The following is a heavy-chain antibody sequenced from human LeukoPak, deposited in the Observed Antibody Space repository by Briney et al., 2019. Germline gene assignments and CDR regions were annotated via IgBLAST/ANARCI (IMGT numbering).Heavy chain of an antibody. J-gene: IGHJ3*02. Sequence: SETLSLTCTVSGGSISSYYWSWIRQPPGKGLEWIGYIYYSGSTNYNPSLKSRVTISVDRSKNQFSLKLSSVTAADTAVYYCAREITIWNAFDIWGQGTMVTVSS. CDR1: GGSISSYY. CDR2: IYYSGST. D-gene: IGHD3-3*01. V-gene: IGHV4-59*12. CDR3: AREITIWNAFDI.